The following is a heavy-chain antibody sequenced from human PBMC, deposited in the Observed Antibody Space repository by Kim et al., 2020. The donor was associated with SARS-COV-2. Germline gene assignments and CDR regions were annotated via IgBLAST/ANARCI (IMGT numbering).Heavy chain of an antibody. V-gene: IGHV4-31*03. CDR2: IYYSGST. CDR3: ARVKILTGYPYYFDY. CDR1: GGSISSGGYY. D-gene: IGHD3-9*01. J-gene: IGHJ4*02. Sequence: SDTLSLTCTVSGGSISSGGYYWSWIRQHPGKGLEWIGYIYYSGSTYYNPSLKSRVTISVDTSKNQFSLKLSSVTAADTAVYYCARVKILTGYPYYFDYWGQGTLVTVSA.